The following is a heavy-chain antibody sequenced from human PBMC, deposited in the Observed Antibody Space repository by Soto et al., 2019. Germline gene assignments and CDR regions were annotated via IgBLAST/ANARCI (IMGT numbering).Heavy chain of an antibody. Sequence: QVQLVQSGAEVKKPGSSVKVSCKASGGTFSSYTISWVRQAPGQGLEWMGRIIPILGIANYAQKFQGRVTITADKSTSTAYMELSSLSSEDTAVYYCAREEYYYGWGACFDYGGQGTLVTVSS. CDR3: AREEYYYGWGACFDY. CDR1: GGTFSSYT. D-gene: IGHD3-10*01. J-gene: IGHJ4*02. V-gene: IGHV1-69*08. CDR2: IIPILGIA.